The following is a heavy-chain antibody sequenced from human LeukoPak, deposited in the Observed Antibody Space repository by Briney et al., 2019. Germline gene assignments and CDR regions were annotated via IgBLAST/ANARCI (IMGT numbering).Heavy chain of an antibody. D-gene: IGHD3/OR15-3a*01. CDR1: GGSISSGAYY. CDR3: ARLIRTGDNWFDP. V-gene: IGHV4-31*03. Sequence: SQTLSFTCTVSGGSISSGAYYWSWIRQHPEKGLEWIGDIYYSGSTYYNPSLKSRVIISVDTSKNQFSLKLSSVTAADTAVYYCARLIRTGDNWFDPWGQGTLVTVSS. J-gene: IGHJ5*02. CDR2: IYYSGST.